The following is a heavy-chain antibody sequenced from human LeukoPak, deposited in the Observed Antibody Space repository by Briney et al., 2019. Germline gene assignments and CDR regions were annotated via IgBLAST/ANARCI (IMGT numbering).Heavy chain of an antibody. Sequence: GRSLRLSCAASGFTFSSYDMHWVRQATGKGLEWVSAIGTAGDTYYPGSVKGRFTISRENAKNSLYLQMNSLRAGDTAVYYCARGVYSSGWDSFDYWGQGTLVTVSS. V-gene: IGHV3-13*04. D-gene: IGHD6-19*01. J-gene: IGHJ4*02. CDR1: GFTFSSYD. CDR2: IGTAGDT. CDR3: ARGVYSSGWDSFDY.